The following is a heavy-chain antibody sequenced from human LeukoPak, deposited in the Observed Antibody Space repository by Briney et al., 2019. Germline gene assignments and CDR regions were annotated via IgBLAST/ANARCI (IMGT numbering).Heavy chain of an antibody. CDR3: ARVAGSIDY. J-gene: IGHJ4*02. D-gene: IGHD6-19*01. CDR2: MNSNSGYT. Sequence: ASVKVSCKASGYTFTTYDINWVRQATGQGLEWMGWMNSNSGYTGYAQKFQGRVTITRDTPISTAYMELSSLRSEDTAVYYCARVAGSIDYWGQGTLVTVSS. V-gene: IGHV1-8*03. CDR1: GYTFTTYD.